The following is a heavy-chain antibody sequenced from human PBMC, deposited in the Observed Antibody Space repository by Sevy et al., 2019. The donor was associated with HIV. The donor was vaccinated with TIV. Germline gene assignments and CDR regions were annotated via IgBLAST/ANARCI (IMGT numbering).Heavy chain of an antibody. D-gene: IGHD3-22*01. Sequence: GGSLRLSCAASGFTVSSNYMTWVRQAPGKGLEWVSVIYTGGSTYYAESVKGRFTISRDNSKKTVYLRMNSLRAEDTAVYYCARGSTYYYDDSGYSTRGDAFDIWGQGTMVTVSS. V-gene: IGHV3-53*01. CDR3: ARGSTYYYDDSGYSTRGDAFDI. CDR2: IYTGGST. J-gene: IGHJ3*02. CDR1: GFTVSSNY.